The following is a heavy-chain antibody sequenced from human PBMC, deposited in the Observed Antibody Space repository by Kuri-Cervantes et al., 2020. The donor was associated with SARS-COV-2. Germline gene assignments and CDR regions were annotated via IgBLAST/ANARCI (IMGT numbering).Heavy chain of an antibody. D-gene: IGHD1-26*01. CDR2: IIPTLGIA. J-gene: IGHJ6*02. Sequence: SVKVSCKASGGTFSSYAISWVRQAPGQGLEWMGRIIPTLGIANYAQKFQGRVTITADKSTSTAYMELSSLRSEDTAVYYCARSGGWEPHPYYYYYYGMDVWGQGTTVTVSS. CDR1: GGTFSSYA. V-gene: IGHV1-69*04. CDR3: ARSGGWEPHPYYYYYYGMDV.